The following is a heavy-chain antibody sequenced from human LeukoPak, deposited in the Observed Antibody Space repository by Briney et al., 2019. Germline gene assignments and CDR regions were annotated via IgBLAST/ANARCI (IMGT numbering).Heavy chain of an antibody. Sequence: PGGSLRLSCAASGFTFSSYWMSWVRQAPGKGLEWVANIKQDGSEKYYVDSVKGRFTISRDNAKNSLSLQMNSLRAEDTAVYYCARDLYYDFWSGYRDAFDIWGQGTKVTVSS. V-gene: IGHV3-7*01. J-gene: IGHJ3*02. CDR2: IKQDGSEK. CDR3: ARDLYYDFWSGYRDAFDI. CDR1: GFTFSSYW. D-gene: IGHD3-3*01.